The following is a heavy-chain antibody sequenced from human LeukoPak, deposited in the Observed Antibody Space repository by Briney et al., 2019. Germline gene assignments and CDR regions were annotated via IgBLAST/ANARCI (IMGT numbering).Heavy chain of an antibody. CDR2: INPNSGGT. D-gene: IGHD3-10*01. CDR1: GYTFTGYY. CDR3: ARDPYGSGSYTN. V-gene: IGHV1-2*02. Sequence: ASVKVSCKASGYTFTGYYMHWVRQAPGQGLEWMGWINPNSGGTNYAQKFQGRVTMTRDTSISTAYMELSRLRSDDTAVYYCARDPYGSGSYTNWGQGTLVTISS. J-gene: IGHJ4*02.